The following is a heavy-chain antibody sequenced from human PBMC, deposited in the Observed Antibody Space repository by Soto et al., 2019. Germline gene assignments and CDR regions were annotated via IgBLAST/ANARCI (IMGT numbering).Heavy chain of an antibody. Sequence: SETLALTGIVSGVSISSVGYYWSWIRQHPWKGLERIGYSYYSRSTYYNPSLKSRVTISGDTSKNQFSLKLSSVTAADSAIYFCERRTTLTNSFDSLVNGTKITLSS. V-gene: IGHV4-31*03. CDR2: SYYSRST. J-gene: IGHJ4*01. D-gene: IGHD4-17*01. CDR1: GVSISSVGYY. CDR3: ERRTTLTNSFDS.